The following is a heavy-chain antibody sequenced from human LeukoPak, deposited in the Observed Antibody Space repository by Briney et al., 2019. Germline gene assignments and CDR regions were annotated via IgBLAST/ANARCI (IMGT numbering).Heavy chain of an antibody. Sequence: VASVTVSCKASGCTFTGYYMHWVRQAPGQGLEWMGWINPNSGGTNYAQKFQGRVTMTRDTSISTAYMELSSVTAADTAVYYCATTQGWFGELGWFDPWGQGTLVTVSS. D-gene: IGHD3-10*01. V-gene: IGHV1-2*02. CDR1: GCTFTGYY. J-gene: IGHJ5*02. CDR3: ATTQGWFGELGWFDP. CDR2: INPNSGGT.